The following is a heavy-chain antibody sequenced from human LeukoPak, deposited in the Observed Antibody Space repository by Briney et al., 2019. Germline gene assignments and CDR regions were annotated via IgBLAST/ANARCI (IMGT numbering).Heavy chain of an antibody. V-gene: IGHV4-39*01. CDR2: IYYSGST. J-gene: IGHJ4*02. CDR3: ARRNRPATYDTAFDY. D-gene: IGHD3-22*01. Sequence: SETLSLTCTVSGGSISSSSYYWGWIRQPPGKGLEWIGSIYYSGSTYYNPSLKSRVTISVDTSKNQFSLKLSSVTAADTAVYCCARRNRPATYDTAFDYWGQGTLVTVSS. CDR1: GGSISSSSYY.